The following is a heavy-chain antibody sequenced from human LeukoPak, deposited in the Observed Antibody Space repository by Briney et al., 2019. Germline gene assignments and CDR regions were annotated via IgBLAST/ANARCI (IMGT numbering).Heavy chain of an antibody. Sequence: SETLSLTCAVYGGSFSGYYWSWIRQPPGKGLEWIGEINHSGSTNDNPSLKSRVTISVDTSKNQFSLKLSSVTAADTAVYYCARERSYCSSTSCYRRSYYYMDVWGKGTTVTVSS. D-gene: IGHD2-2*01. CDR3: ARERSYCSSTSCYRRSYYYMDV. V-gene: IGHV4-34*01. CDR2: INHSGST. J-gene: IGHJ6*03. CDR1: GGSFSGYY.